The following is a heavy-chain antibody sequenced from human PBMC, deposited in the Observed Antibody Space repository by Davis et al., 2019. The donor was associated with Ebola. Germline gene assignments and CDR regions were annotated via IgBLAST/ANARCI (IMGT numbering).Heavy chain of an antibody. CDR1: GYTFTGYY. V-gene: IGHV1-2*02. D-gene: IGHD3-10*01. CDR2: INPNSGGT. Sequence: ASVKVSCKASGYTFTGYYMHWVRQAPGQGLEWMGWINPNSGGTNYAQKFQGRVTMTRDTSISTAYMELRSLRSDDTAVYYCAREGYYGSGSKIYYYYGMDVWGQGTTVTVSS. J-gene: IGHJ6*02. CDR3: AREGYYGSGSKIYYYYGMDV.